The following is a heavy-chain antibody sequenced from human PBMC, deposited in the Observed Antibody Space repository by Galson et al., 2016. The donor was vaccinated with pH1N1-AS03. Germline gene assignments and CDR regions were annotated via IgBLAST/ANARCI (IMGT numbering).Heavy chain of an antibody. CDR2: ISWNSGSK. Sequence: SLRLSCAASGFNFEKYAMHWVRQAPGKGLEWVSGISWNSGSKAYSDSVKGRFTISRDNAKNSLYLQMDILRPEDTALYHCVKDFDKYTFGYGTFFDYWGQGTLVTVSS. D-gene: IGHD5-18*01. V-gene: IGHV3-9*01. CDR1: GFNFEKYA. CDR3: VKDFDKYTFGYGTFFDY. J-gene: IGHJ4*02.